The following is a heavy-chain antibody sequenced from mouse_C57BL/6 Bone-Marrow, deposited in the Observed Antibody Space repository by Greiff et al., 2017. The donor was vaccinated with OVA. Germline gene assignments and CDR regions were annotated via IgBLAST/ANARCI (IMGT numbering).Heavy chain of an antibody. CDR2: IRLKSDNYAT. CDR1: GFTFSNYW. Sequence: EVKVEESGGGLVQPGGSMKLSCVASGFTFSNYWMNWVRQSPEQGLEWVAQIRLKSDNYATHYAESVKGRFTISRDDSKSSVYLQMNNLRAEDTGIYYCALWLRRGDYFDYWGQGTTLTVSS. V-gene: IGHV6-3*01. CDR3: ALWLRRGDYFDY. D-gene: IGHD2-2*01. J-gene: IGHJ2*01.